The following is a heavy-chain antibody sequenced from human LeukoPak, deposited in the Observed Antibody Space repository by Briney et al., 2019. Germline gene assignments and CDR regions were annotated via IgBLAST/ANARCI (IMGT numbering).Heavy chain of an antibody. J-gene: IGHJ4*02. D-gene: IGHD6-25*01. CDR1: GFTFSSYA. Sequence: GGSLRLSCAASGFTFSSYAMSWVRQAPGKGLEWVSAIGGSGGGTYYADSVKGRFTISRDNSKNTLYLQMNSLRAEDTAVYYCAKGPTARVDYWGQGTLVTVSS. CDR3: AKGPTARVDY. V-gene: IGHV3-23*01. CDR2: IGGSGGGT.